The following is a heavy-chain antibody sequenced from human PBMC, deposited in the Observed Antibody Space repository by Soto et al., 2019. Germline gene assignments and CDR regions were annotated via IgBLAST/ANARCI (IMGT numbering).Heavy chain of an antibody. V-gene: IGHV3-23*01. CDR3: AKEGCSGGSCYSIYYYYYYMDV. Sequence: GGSLRLSCAASGFTFSSYAMSWVRQAPGKGLEWVSAISGSGGSTYYADSVKGRFTISRDNSKNTLYLQMNSLRAEDTAVYYCAKEGCSGGSCYSIYYYYYYMDVSGKGTTVTVSS. J-gene: IGHJ6*03. D-gene: IGHD2-15*01. CDR2: ISGSGGST. CDR1: GFTFSSYA.